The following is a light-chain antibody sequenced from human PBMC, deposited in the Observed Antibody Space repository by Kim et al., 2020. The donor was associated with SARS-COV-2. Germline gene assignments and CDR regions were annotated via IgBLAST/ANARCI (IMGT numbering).Light chain of an antibody. CDR2: QDT. CDR3: QAWDNTIVV. V-gene: IGLV3-1*01. CDR1: ELGHRY. J-gene: IGLJ3*02. Sequence: VSTGETASITGAGCELGHRYACWYQQKPGQSPVLVIYQDTKRPSGIPERFSGSTSGNTATLTISGTQAVDEADYFCQAWDNTIVVFGGGTQLTVL.